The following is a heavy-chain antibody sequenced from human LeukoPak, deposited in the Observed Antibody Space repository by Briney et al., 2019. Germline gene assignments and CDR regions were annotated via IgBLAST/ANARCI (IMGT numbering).Heavy chain of an antibody. J-gene: IGHJ4*02. CDR2: ISAYNGNT. Sequence: GASVKVSCKASGYTFTSYGISWVRQAPGQGLEWMGWISAYNGNTNYAQKLQGRVTMTTDTSTSTAYMELRSLRSDDTAVYYCARPPGVTGTASYYFDYWGQGTLVTVSS. D-gene: IGHD1-7*01. CDR3: ARPPGVTGTASYYFDY. CDR1: GYTFTSYG. V-gene: IGHV1-18*01.